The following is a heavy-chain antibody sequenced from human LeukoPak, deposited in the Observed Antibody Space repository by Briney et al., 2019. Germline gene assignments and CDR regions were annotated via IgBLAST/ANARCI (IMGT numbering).Heavy chain of an antibody. Sequence: PSETLSLTCTVSGGSVSSGSYYWSWIRQPPGKGLEWIGYIYYSGNPNYNPFLKSRVTISVDTSKNQFSLKVTSVTAADTAVYYCAREDSGGWFDPWGQGTLVTVSS. CDR3: AREDSGGWFDP. V-gene: IGHV4-61*01. CDR2: IYYSGNP. J-gene: IGHJ5*02. CDR1: GGSVSSGSYY. D-gene: IGHD2-15*01.